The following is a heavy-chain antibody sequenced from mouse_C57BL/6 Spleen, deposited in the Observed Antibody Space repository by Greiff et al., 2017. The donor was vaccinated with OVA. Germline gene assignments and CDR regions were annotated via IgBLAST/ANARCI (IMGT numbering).Heavy chain of an antibody. D-gene: IGHD1-1*01. V-gene: IGHV1-82*01. CDR3: ARADYGSSYTVFDY. CDR2: IYPGDGDT. CDR1: GYAFSSSW. Sequence: QVQLQQSGPELVKPGASVKISCKASGYAFSSSWMNWVKQRPGKGLEWIGRIYPGDGDTNYNGKFKGKATLTADKSSSTAYMQLSSLTSEDSAVYFCARADYGSSYTVFDYWGQGTTLTVSS. J-gene: IGHJ2*01.